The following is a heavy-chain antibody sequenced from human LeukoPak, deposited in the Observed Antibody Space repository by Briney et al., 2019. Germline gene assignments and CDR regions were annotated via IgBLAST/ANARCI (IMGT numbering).Heavy chain of an antibody. Sequence: ASVKVSCKASGGTFSSYAISWVRQAPGQGLEWMGGIIPIFGTANYAQKFQGRVTITTDESTSTAYMELSSLRSEDTAVYYCAREPKTYQPGRDGYKFDYWGQGTLVTVSS. D-gene: IGHD5-24*01. CDR3: AREPKTYQPGRDGYKFDY. CDR2: IIPIFGTA. V-gene: IGHV1-69*05. CDR1: GGTFSSYA. J-gene: IGHJ4*02.